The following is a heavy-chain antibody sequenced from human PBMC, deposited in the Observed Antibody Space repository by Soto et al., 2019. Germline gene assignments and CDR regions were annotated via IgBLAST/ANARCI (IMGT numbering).Heavy chain of an antibody. J-gene: IGHJ4*02. D-gene: IGHD5-12*01. V-gene: IGHV3-30-3*01. CDR2: ISDDGSNK. CDR1: GFTFSSYA. Sequence: QVQLVESGGGVVQPGRSLRLSCAASGFTFSSYAMHWVRQAPGKGLEWVAVISDDGSNKYYADSVKGRFTISRDNSKNTLYLQMNSLRAEDTAVYYCARGEMATIIWGQGTLVTVSS. CDR3: ARGEMATII.